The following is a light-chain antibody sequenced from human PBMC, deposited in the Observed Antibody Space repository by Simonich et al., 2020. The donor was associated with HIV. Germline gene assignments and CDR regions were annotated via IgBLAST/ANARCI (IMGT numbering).Light chain of an antibody. J-gene: IGLJ3*02. CDR1: SGSVSTSFY. CDR2: STI. V-gene: IGLV8-61*01. CDR3: VLYMGSGIWV. Sequence: QTVVTQEPSFSVSPGGTVTLTCGLSSGSVSTSFYPSWYQQTPGQAPLTRIYSTITRSSGVPDRFSGSILGNKAALTITGAQADDESDYYCVLYMGSGIWVFGGGTKLTVL.